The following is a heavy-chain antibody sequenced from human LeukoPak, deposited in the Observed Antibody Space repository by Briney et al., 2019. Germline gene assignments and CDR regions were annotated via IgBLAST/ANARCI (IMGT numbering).Heavy chain of an antibody. CDR3: AKGPAAIYYYYYYMDV. J-gene: IGHJ6*03. CDR1: GFTFDDYA. D-gene: IGHD2-2*01. Sequence: PGRSLRLSCAASGFTFDDYAMHWVRQAPGKGLEWVSGISWNSGSIGYADSVKGRFTISRDNAKNSLYLQMNSLRAEDTALYYCAKGPAAIYYYYYYMDVWGKGTTVTVSS. V-gene: IGHV3-9*01. CDR2: ISWNSGSI.